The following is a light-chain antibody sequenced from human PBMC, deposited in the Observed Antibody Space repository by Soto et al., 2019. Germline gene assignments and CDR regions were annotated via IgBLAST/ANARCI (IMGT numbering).Light chain of an antibody. Sequence: EIVMTQSPATLSVSPGERATLSCRASQSFSSNLAWYQQKPGQAPRLLSYGASTRATSIPARFSGSGSGTVFTLTISSLEAEDFAVNYCQQYNNWPQTFGQGTKVEIK. CDR3: QQYNNWPQT. CDR1: QSFSSN. J-gene: IGKJ1*01. CDR2: GAS. V-gene: IGKV3-15*01.